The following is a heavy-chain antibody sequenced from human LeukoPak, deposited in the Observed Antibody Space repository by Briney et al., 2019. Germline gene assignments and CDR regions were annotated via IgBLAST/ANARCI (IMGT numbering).Heavy chain of an antibody. CDR1: GFTVSSNY. Sequence: PGGSLRLSCAASGFTVSSNYMSWVRQAPGKGLEWVANIKQDGSKKSYVDSVKGRFTISRDNAKNSLYLQMNSLRAEDTAIYYCAKDRTVGASYWYFDLWGRGTLVTVSS. CDR3: AKDRTVGASYWYFDL. V-gene: IGHV3-7*01. J-gene: IGHJ2*01. CDR2: IKQDGSKK. D-gene: IGHD1-26*01.